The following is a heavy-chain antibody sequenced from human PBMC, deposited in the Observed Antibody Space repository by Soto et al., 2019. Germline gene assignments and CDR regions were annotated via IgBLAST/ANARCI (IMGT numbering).Heavy chain of an antibody. CDR3: ASPFPYCGGDCTYYYGMDV. CDR2: IIPIFGTA. D-gene: IGHD2-21*02. J-gene: IGHJ6*02. V-gene: IGHV1-69*01. Sequence: QVQLVQSGAEVKKPGSSVKVSCKASGGTFSSYAISWVRQAPGQGLEWMGGIIPIFGTANYAQKFQGRVTITADESTSTAYMELSRLRSEDTAVYYCASPFPYCGGDCTYYYGMDVWGQGTTVTVSS. CDR1: GGTFSSYA.